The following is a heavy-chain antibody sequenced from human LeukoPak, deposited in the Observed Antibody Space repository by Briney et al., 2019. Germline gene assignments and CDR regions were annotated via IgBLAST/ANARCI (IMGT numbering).Heavy chain of an antibody. J-gene: IGHJ4*02. CDR1: GGSISSYY. V-gene: IGHV4-34*01. CDR2: INHSGST. Sequence: TSETLSLTCTVSGGSISSYYWSWIRQPPGKGLEWIGEINHSGSTNYNPSLKSRVTISVDTSKNQFSLKLSSVTAADTAVYYCARGRGSGLFPLDYWGQGTLVTVSS. CDR3: ARGRGSGLFPLDY. D-gene: IGHD6-19*01.